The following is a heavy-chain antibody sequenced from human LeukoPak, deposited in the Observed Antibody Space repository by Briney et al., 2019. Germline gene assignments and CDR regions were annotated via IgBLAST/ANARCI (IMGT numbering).Heavy chain of an antibody. Sequence: ASENVSFQTSGYTFATSSITWVRQAPGQRLEWMGWVSPDSANTYYVQKLQGRVTMTTDTSTSTAYMELRSLTSDDTAVYCCARVRDSSNWWGPFDVWGQGTMVTVSS. V-gene: IGHV1-18*01. CDR1: GYTFATSS. CDR2: VSPDSANT. CDR3: ARVRDSSNWWGPFDV. J-gene: IGHJ3*01. D-gene: IGHD6-13*01.